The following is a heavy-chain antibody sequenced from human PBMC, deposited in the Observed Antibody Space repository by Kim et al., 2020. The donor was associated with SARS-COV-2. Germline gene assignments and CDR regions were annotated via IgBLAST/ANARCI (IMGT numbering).Heavy chain of an antibody. CDR2: INPSDGST. V-gene: IGHV1-46*01. D-gene: IGHD1-26*01. J-gene: IGHJ5*02. CDR1: GYTFTSYY. Sequence: ASVKVSCTASGYTFTSYYMHWVRQAPGQGLEWMGVINPSDGSTTYAQKFQGRVTMTRDTSTSTVYMELNSLRSEDTAVYYCARIKGVGATINWFDPWGQGTLVTVSS. CDR3: ARIKGVGATINWFDP.